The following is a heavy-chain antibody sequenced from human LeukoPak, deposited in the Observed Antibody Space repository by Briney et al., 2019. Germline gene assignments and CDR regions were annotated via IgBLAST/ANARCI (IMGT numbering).Heavy chain of an antibody. CDR3: SRADCGRTSCHFDY. CDR1: GYTFTSYG. CDR2: ISAYNGNT. Sequence: RRASVKVSCKASGYTFTSYGISWVRQAPGQGLEWMGWISAYNGNTNYAQKLQGRVTMTTETSTRTADMELRSLRPDDTAVYYCSRADCGRTSCHFDYWGQGTLVTVSS. D-gene: IGHD2-2*01. V-gene: IGHV1-18*01. J-gene: IGHJ4*02.